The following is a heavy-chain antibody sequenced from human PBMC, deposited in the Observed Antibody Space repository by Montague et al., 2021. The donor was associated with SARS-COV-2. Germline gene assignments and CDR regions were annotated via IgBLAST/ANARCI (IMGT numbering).Heavy chain of an antibody. CDR2: IYHTGST. CDR1: GGSISSGGYY. CDR3: ARDSGYYDSSGYSYDAFDI. Sequence: SQTLSLTCTVSGGSISSGGYYWSRIRQHPGKGLEWIGYIYHTGSTHYNPSLKSRVTISKETSKNHFSLNLSSVTAADSAVYYCARDSGYYDSSGYSYDAFDIWGQGTKVTVSS. D-gene: IGHD3-22*01. J-gene: IGHJ3*02. V-gene: IGHV4-31*03.